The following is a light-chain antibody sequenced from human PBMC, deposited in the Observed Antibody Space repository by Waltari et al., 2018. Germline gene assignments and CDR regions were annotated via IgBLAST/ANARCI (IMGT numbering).Light chain of an antibody. V-gene: IGLV3-10*01. Sequence: SHELTQPPSVSVSPGQTARNPCAGEALPTKYIYWYQQKSGQAPVMLIYEDNKRPSGIPERVSGSSSGTLATLTVSGAVVEDEGDYYCYSTDSSSFPLFGGGTRLTVL. J-gene: IGLJ3*02. CDR2: EDN. CDR1: ALPTKY. CDR3: YSTDSSSFPL.